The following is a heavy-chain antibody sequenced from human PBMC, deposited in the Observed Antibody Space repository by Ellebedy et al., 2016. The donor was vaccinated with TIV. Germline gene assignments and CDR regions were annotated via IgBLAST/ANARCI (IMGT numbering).Heavy chain of an antibody. Sequence: GGSLRLSCAASGFTFTWYGMHWVRQAPGKGLEWVALISSDGDSEWYADSVKDRFTISRDNSKNTVFLQMDRLRVEDTAVYYCAGDRDTTGFVFWGRGTLVTVSS. CDR2: ISSDGDSE. J-gene: IGHJ4*02. D-gene: IGHD2-8*02. V-gene: IGHV3-30-3*01. CDR3: AGDRDTTGFVF. CDR1: GFTFTWYG.